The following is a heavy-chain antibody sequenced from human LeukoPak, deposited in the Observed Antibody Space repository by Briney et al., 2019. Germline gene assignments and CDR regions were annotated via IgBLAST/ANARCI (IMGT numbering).Heavy chain of an antibody. J-gene: IGHJ4*02. V-gene: IGHV3-23*01. CDR2: ISAGGTT. CDR1: GFTFSSYA. D-gene: IGHD3-10*01. CDR3: ARDDFGEGYFDY. Sequence: GGSLRLSCAASGFTFSSYAMSWVRRAPGKGLEWVSAISAGGTTYYADSVKGRFTISRDDFKNTVYLQMNSLRAEDTAVYYCARDDFGEGYFDYWGQGTLVTVSS.